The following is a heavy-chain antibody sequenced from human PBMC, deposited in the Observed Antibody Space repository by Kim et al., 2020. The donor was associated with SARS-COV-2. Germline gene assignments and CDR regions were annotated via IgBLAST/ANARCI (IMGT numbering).Heavy chain of an antibody. CDR3: ARLSYYDILTGPNWFDP. D-gene: IGHD3-9*01. Sequence: LKSRVTISVDTSKNQFSLKLSSVTAADTAVYYCARLSYYDILTGPNWFDPWGQGTLVTVSS. V-gene: IGHV4-39*01. J-gene: IGHJ5*02.